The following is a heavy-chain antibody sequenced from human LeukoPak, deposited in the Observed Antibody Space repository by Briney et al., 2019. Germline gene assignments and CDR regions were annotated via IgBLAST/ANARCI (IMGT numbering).Heavy chain of an antibody. CDR1: GLSFRDYW. CDR2: MSPDGSDK. V-gene: IGHV3-7*01. D-gene: IGHD2-8*01. CDR3: VTSWCRQQRDY. Sequence: PGGSLRLSCAASGLSFRDYWMSWVRQAPGKGLEWVADMSPDGSDKTYVGSVKGRLTISRDNAKQSLYLQMDSLTAEDTAVYYCVTSWCRQQRDYWGQGTLVTVSS. J-gene: IGHJ4*02.